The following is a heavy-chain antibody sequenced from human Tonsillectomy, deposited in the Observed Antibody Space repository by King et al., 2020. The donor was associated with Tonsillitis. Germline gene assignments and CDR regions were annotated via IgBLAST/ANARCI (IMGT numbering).Heavy chain of an antibody. V-gene: IGHV4-59*08. CDR3: ARLLSSSDYYYYYFYMDV. J-gene: IGHJ6*03. D-gene: IGHD6-6*01. CDR2: IYYTRST. CDR1: GGSISGYY. Sequence: QLQESGPGLVKPSETLSLTCTVSGGSISGYYWSWIRQPPGKGLEWIGYIYYTRSTNYNLSLKSRVTISVDTSKNQFSLKLSSVTAADTAVYYCARLLSSSDYYYYYFYMDVWGKGTTVTVSS.